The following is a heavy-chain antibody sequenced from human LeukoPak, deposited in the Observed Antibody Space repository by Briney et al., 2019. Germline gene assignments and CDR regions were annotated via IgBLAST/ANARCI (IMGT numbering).Heavy chain of an antibody. V-gene: IGHV3-30*04. D-gene: IGHD3-16*02. J-gene: IGHJ4*02. CDR2: ISFDDNNI. Sequence: PGGSLTFSCAPSGFTFRIQPMHWARHAPGKGLEWVADISFDDNNIYYAHSVEGRFTISRDNSKNTLYLQMDRHRVEDTAVYYCTRDHNRRLGELSLLDYWGQGTLVTVSS. CDR1: GFTFRIQP. CDR3: TRDHNRRLGELSLLDY.